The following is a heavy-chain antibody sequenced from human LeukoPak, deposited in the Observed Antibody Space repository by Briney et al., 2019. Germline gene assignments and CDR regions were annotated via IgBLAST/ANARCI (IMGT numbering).Heavy chain of an antibody. CDR2: IWYDGSNK. J-gene: IGHJ4*02. CDR3: VGVGGYDSSGFLDY. D-gene: IGHD3-22*01. V-gene: IGHV3-33*01. CDR1: GFTFSSYG. Sequence: PGGSLRLSCAASGFTFSSYGMHWVRQAPGKGLEWVAVIWYDGSNKYYADSVKGRFTVSRDNSKNTLYLQMNSLSRDDTAVYYCVGVGGYDSSGFLDYWGQGTLVTVSS.